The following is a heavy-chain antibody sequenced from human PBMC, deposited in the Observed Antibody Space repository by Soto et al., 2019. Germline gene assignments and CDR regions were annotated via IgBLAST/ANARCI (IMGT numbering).Heavy chain of an antibody. CDR1: GGSISSSSYY. V-gene: IGHV4-39*01. J-gene: IGHJ4*02. D-gene: IGHD2-21*02. CDR3: AKSEHIVVVTAIPKVVDY. Sequence: SETLSLTCTVSGGSISSSSYYWGWIRQPPGKGLEWIGSIYYSGSTYYNPSLKSRVTISVDTSKNQFSLKLSSVTAADTAVYYCAKSEHIVVVTAIPKVVDYWGQGTLVTVSS. CDR2: IYYSGST.